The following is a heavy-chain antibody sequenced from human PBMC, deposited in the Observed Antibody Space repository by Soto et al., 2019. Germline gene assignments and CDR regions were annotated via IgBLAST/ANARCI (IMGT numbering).Heavy chain of an antibody. CDR2: IDHSGST. J-gene: IGHJ5*02. V-gene: IGHV4-34*01. CDR1: AGSLSGYY. CDR3: AEGTDDYWFDR. Sequence: SETLSLTCAVYAGSLSGYYWSWSRQPPGKGLEWIGEIDHSGSTNYNPCLKSRVTISVDTSKNQFSLKLSSVTAADTAVYYCAEGTDDYWFDRWGQGTLVTGSS. D-gene: IGHD2-21*02.